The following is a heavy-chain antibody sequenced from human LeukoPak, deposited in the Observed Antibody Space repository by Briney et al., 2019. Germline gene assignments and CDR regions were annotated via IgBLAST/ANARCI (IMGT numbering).Heavy chain of an antibody. V-gene: IGHV3-9*01. Sequence: PGGSLRLSCAASGFTFDDYAMHWVRQALGKGLEWVSGISWNSGSIGYADSVKGRFTISRDNAKNTLYLQMNSLRAEDTAVYYCARFGESGFDYWGQGTLVTVSS. CDR1: GFTFDDYA. CDR2: ISWNSGSI. J-gene: IGHJ4*02. CDR3: ARFGESGFDY. D-gene: IGHD3-10*01.